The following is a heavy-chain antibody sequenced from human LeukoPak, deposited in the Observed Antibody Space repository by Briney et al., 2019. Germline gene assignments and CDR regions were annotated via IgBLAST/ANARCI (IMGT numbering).Heavy chain of an antibody. CDR3: ARRIRGADSQSHTFDI. V-gene: IGHV3-11*01. CDR1: GFTFNDYN. J-gene: IGHJ3*02. CDR2: ISSGM. Sequence: GGSLRLSCAASGFTFNDYNMGWIRQAPGKGLEWVAYISSGMYYADSVKGRFTISRDNAKNSLYLQMISLRADDTAVYYCARRIRGADSQSHTFDIWGQGTMVTVSS. D-gene: IGHD3-10*01.